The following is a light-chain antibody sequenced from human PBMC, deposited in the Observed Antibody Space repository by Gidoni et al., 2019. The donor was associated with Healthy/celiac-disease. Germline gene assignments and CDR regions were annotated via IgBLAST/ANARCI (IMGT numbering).Light chain of an antibody. CDR3: QQSYSTPRT. J-gene: IGKJ1*01. CDR1: QSISSY. Sequence: DIQMTKSPYSLSASVGDRVTITCRASQSISSYLNWYQQKPGKAPKLLIYAASSLQSGVPSRFSGSGSGTDFTLTICRLQPEAFATYYCQQSYSTPRTFGQGTKVEIK. V-gene: IGKV1-39*01. CDR2: AAS.